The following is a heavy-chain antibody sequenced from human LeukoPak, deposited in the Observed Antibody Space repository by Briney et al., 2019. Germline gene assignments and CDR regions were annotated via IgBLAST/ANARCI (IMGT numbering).Heavy chain of an antibody. CDR1: GFTFSSYW. J-gene: IGHJ4*02. D-gene: IGHD6-19*01. CDR3: ARDGGSSGWYWSYYFDY. CDR2: IKQDGSEK. Sequence: PGGSLRLSCAASGFTFSSYWMSWVRQAPGKGLEWVANIKQDGSEKYYVDSVKGRFTISRDNAKNSLYLQMNSLRAEDTAVYYCARDGGSSGWYWSYYFDYWGQGTLVTVSS. V-gene: IGHV3-7*01.